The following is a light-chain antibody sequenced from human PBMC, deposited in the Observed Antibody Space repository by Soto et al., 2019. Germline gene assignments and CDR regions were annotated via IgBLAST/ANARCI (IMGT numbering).Light chain of an antibody. CDR3: QQYNEWPPVYT. Sequence: EIVLTQSPATLSSFPGDRVTLSCRASQAVNTRLAWYQHRPGQAPRLLIYGASSRATDIPARFSGSGSGTEFSLTISSLQSEDFAVYYCQQYNEWPPVYTFGPGTKLEIK. V-gene: IGKV3-15*01. CDR1: QAVNTR. J-gene: IGKJ2*01. CDR2: GAS.